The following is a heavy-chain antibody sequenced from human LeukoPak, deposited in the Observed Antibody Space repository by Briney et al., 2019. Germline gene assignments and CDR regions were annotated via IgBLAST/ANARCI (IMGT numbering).Heavy chain of an antibody. J-gene: IGHJ4*02. Sequence: SETLSLTCTVSGYSISSGYYWGWIRQPPGKGLEWIGSIYHSGSTYYNPSLKSRVTISVDTSKNQFSLKLSSVTAADTAVYYCASFLSGSYPDYWGEGTLVTVSS. D-gene: IGHD1-26*01. CDR1: GYSISSGYY. V-gene: IGHV4-38-2*02. CDR2: IYHSGST. CDR3: ASFLSGSYPDY.